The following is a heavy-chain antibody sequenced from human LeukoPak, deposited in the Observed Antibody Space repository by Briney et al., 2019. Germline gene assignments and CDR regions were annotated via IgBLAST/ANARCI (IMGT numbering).Heavy chain of an antibody. CDR1: GYTFTSYG. Sequence: ASVKVSCKASGYTFTSYGISWVRQAPGQGLEWMGWISAYNGNTNYAQKLQGRVTMTTDTSTSTAYTELRSLRSDDTAVYYCARDLRIAVAGPFDYWGQGTLVTVSS. V-gene: IGHV1-18*01. CDR2: ISAYNGNT. D-gene: IGHD6-19*01. J-gene: IGHJ4*02. CDR3: ARDLRIAVAGPFDY.